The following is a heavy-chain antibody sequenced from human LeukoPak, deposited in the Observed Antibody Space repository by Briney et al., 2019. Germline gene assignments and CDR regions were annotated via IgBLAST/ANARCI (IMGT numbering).Heavy chain of an antibody. CDR2: INDGGGYT. D-gene: IGHD6-19*01. CDR1: GFTFSDHY. CDR3: AKAVAGRFDY. Sequence: GGSLRLSCAASGFTFSDHYMDWVRQAPGKGLEWVSAINDGGGYTYYADSVKGRFTISRDNSKNTLYLQMHSLRAEDTAVYYCAKAVAGRFDYWGQGTLVTVSS. J-gene: IGHJ4*02. V-gene: IGHV3-23*01.